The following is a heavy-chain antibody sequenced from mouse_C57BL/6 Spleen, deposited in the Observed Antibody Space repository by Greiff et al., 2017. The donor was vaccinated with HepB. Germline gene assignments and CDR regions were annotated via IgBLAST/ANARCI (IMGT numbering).Heavy chain of an antibody. J-gene: IGHJ2*01. V-gene: IGHV8-8*01. CDR1: GFSLSTFGLG. D-gene: IGHD1-1*01. CDR3: ARIYYYGSSYVGYFDY. Sequence: QVTLKVSGPGILKPSQTLSLTCSFSGFSLSTFGLGVGWIRQPSGKGLEWLAHIWWDDDKYYNTALKSRHTISKDTTKNQVFLKIANVDTADTATYYCARIYYYGSSYVGYFDYWGQGTTLTVSS. CDR2: IWWDDDK.